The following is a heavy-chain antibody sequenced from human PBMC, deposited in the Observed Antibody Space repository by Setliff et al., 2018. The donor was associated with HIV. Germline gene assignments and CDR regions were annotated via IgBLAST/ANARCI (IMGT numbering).Heavy chain of an antibody. CDR1: GFPFSNYW. J-gene: IGHJ4*02. D-gene: IGHD2-2*01. Sequence: GGSLRLSCAASGFPFSNYWMGWVRQAPGKGLEWVANINQDGSAKDYVDSVKGRFTISRDNAKNSVYLQMNDLGAEDTAVYYCARLIVVVPVAMGPYFDYWGQGSLVTVSS. CDR3: ARLIVVVPVAMGPYFDY. CDR2: INQDGSAK. V-gene: IGHV3-7*01.